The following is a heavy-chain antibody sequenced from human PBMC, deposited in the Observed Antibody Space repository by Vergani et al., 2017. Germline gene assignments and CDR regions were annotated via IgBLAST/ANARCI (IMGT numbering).Heavy chain of an antibody. CDR1: VVSVTDYN. J-gene: IGHJ5*02. D-gene: IGHD6-13*01. Sequence: QAQLQESGPGLVKPSETLSLTCHVFVVSVTDYNCNWIRQAPGKGLEWIGSLSTTGGATHASHTPSLKSRVSISVDTSKSQFSLRLTSVTAADSAIYYYAGDTHSWQRADRWGQGLLVSVSS. CDR2: LSTTGGA. CDR3: AGDTHSWQRADR. V-gene: IGHV4-59*02.